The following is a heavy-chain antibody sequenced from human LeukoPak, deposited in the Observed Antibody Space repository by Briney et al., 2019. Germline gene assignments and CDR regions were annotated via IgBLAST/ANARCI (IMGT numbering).Heavy chain of an antibody. Sequence: GGSLRLSCAASGFTFSTYGMHRVRQAPGKGLEWVAVVSYDGSNKYYADSVKGRFTISRDNSKNTLYLQMNSLRAEDTAVYYCVKDWGNWGYGYYFDHWGQGTLVTVSS. D-gene: IGHD7-27*01. CDR2: VSYDGSNK. CDR3: VKDWGNWGYGYYFDH. J-gene: IGHJ4*02. V-gene: IGHV3-30*18. CDR1: GFTFSTYG.